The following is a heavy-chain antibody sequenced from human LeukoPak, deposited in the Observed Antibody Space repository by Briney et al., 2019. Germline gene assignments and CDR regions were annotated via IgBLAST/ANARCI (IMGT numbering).Heavy chain of an antibody. J-gene: IGHJ3*01. CDR1: GLTFSNNA. D-gene: IGHD4-17*01. CDR3: ARESNGDYGNTFDV. Sequence: GGSLRLSCAASGLTFSNNAMHWVRQAAGKGLAYVSAISGDGGGTYYANSVKGRFIISRDNSKNTLYLQIGSLRAEDTAIYYCARESNGDYGNTFDVWGQGTMVTVSS. CDR2: ISGDGGGT. V-gene: IGHV3-64*01.